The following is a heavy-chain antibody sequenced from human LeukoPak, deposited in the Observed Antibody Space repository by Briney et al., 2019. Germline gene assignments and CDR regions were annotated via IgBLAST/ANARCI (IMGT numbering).Heavy chain of an antibody. D-gene: IGHD1-26*01. CDR3: ARAYSGSWYNWFDP. CDR1: GGTFSSYA. Sequence: SVKVSCKASGGTFSSYAISWVRQAPGQGLEWMGGIIPIFGTANYAQKFQGRVTMTRNTSISTAYMELSSLRSEDTAVYYCARAYSGSWYNWFDPWGQGTLVTVSS. J-gene: IGHJ5*02. V-gene: IGHV1-69*05. CDR2: IIPIFGTA.